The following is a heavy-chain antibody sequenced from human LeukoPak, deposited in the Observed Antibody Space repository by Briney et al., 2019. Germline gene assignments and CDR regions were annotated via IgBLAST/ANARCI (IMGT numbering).Heavy chain of an antibody. V-gene: IGHV4-34*01. D-gene: IGHD1-26*01. CDR1: GGSFSGYY. CDR2: INHSGST. Sequence: SETLSLTCAVYGGSFSGYYWSWIRQPPGKGLEWIGEINHSGSTNYNPSLKSRVTISVDTSKNQFSLKLSSVTAADTAVYYCAREIVGAPDGGADYWGQGTLVTVSS. J-gene: IGHJ4*02. CDR3: AREIVGAPDGGADY.